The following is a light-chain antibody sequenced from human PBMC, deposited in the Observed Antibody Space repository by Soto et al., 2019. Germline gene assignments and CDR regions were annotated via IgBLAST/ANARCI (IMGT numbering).Light chain of an antibody. Sequence: EIFFTHSPATLSFSPGERATPPCRASQSVSSYLAWYQQKPGQAPRLLIYDASNRATGIPARFSGSGSGTDFTLTISSLEPEDFAVYYCQQRSNWPITFGQGTRLEIK. CDR3: QQRSNWPIT. V-gene: IGKV3-11*01. CDR1: QSVSSY. CDR2: DAS. J-gene: IGKJ5*01.